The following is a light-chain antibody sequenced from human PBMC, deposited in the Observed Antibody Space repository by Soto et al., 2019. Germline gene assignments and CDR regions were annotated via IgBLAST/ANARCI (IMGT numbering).Light chain of an antibody. J-gene: IGKJ3*01. CDR3: HNYSSVPV. CDR1: QGINNY. CDR2: AAS. Sequence: DIPMTQSPSSLSASVGDRVTITCRASQGINNYVAWYQQKPGKPPKLLIYAASTLQSGVPSRFSGSGSGTDFTLTINSLQHDDVAICSCHNYSSVPVFGPGTKVHIK. V-gene: IGKV1-27*01.